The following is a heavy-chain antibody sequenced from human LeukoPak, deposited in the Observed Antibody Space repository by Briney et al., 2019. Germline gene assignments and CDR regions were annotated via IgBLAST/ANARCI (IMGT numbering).Heavy chain of an antibody. Sequence: PSETLSLTCTVSGGSVRSGSYYWSWIRQPPGKGLEWIGYIYYSGSTNYNPSLKSRVTISVDTSKNQFSLKLSSVTAADTAVYYCAGGRAPGGPLRYFDWSPQTWFNPWGQGTLVTVSS. V-gene: IGHV4-61*01. CDR2: IYYSGST. J-gene: IGHJ5*02. D-gene: IGHD3-9*01. CDR3: AGGRAPGGPLRYFDWSPQTWFNP. CDR1: GGSVRSGSYY.